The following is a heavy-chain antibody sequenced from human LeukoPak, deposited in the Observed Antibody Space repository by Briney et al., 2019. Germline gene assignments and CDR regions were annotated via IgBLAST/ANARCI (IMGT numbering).Heavy chain of an antibody. CDR1: GGTFSSYA. CDR3: ARELTSYNWFDP. V-gene: IGHV1-69*13. J-gene: IGHJ5*02. Sequence: VKVSCQASGGTFSSYAISWVRQAPGQGLEWMGGIIPIFGTANYAQKFQGRVTITADESTSTAYMELSSLRSEDTAVYYCARELTSYNWFDPWGQGTLVTVSS. CDR2: IIPIFGTA. D-gene: IGHD2-2*01.